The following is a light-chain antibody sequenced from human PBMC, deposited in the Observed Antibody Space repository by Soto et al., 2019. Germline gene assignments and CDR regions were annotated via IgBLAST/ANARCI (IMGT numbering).Light chain of an antibody. CDR2: EVT. V-gene: IGLV2-14*01. J-gene: IGLJ1*01. CDR1: SSDIGGYNY. Sequence: QSALAQPASVSGSPGQSITISCTGGSSDIGGYNYVSWYQQHPGRAPRLLILEVTNRPSGVPDRFSGSKSGNTASLIIRGLQVEDEADYFCSSYSSKTPPYVFGTGTKLTVL. CDR3: SSYSSKTPPYV.